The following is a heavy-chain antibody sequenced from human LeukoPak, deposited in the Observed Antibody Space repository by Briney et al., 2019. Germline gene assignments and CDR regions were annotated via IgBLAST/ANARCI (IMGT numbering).Heavy chain of an antibody. CDR3: ARLPKGSSWTDAFDI. J-gene: IGHJ3*02. D-gene: IGHD6-13*01. CDR2: IYYSGST. V-gene: IGHV4-59*08. CDR1: GGSISSYY. Sequence: SETLSLTCTVSGGSISSYYWSWIRQPPGKGLEWIGYIYYSGSTNHNPSLKSRVTISVDTSKNQFSLKLSSVTAADTAVYYCARLPKGSSWTDAFDIWGQGTMVTVSS.